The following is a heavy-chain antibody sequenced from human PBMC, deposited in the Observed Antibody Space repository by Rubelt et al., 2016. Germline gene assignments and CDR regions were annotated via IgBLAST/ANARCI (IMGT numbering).Heavy chain of an antibody. V-gene: IGHV3-7*01. Sequence: VQLVESGGGVVQPGRSLRLSCAASGFTFTSSAMYCVRQAPGKGLEWVANIKQDGSEKRYVASVKGRFTISRDNAENSLYLKMNGLRVEDTAVYYCVRLSASWYGPFDYWGRGTLVTVSS. J-gene: IGHJ4*02. CDR1: GFTFTSSA. CDR3: VRLSASWYGPFDY. D-gene: IGHD6-13*01. CDR2: IKQDGSEK.